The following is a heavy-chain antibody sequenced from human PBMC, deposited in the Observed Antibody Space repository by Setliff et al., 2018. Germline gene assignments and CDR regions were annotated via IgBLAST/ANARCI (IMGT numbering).Heavy chain of an antibody. V-gene: IGHV3-23*01. J-gene: IGHJ6*03. CDR3: ASDPSYASSLYYYLEV. Sequence: GGSLRLSCAASGFTFSSYAMNWVRQGPGKGLEWVSAISGGGSRTYYADSVKGRFTISRDNSKNTLYLHLSSLRVEDTATYYCASDPSYASSLYYYLEVWGKGTTVTVSS. D-gene: IGHD6-13*01. CDR1: GFTFSSYA. CDR2: ISGGGSRT.